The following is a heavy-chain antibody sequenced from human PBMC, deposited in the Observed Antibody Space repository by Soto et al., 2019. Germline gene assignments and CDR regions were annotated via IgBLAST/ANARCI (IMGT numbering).Heavy chain of an antibody. V-gene: IGHV1-18*01. CDR1: GYTFISYG. CDR3: VRDETYSSYYFDY. J-gene: IGHJ4*02. CDR2: ISGYNGNT. Sequence: ASVKGSCKASGYTFISYGFSWVRQAPGQGLEWMGWISGYNGNTDYAQKFQGRVVMTTDTSTSTAYMELRSLRADDTAVYYCVRDETYSSYYFDYWGQGTPVTVSS. D-gene: IGHD5-18*01.